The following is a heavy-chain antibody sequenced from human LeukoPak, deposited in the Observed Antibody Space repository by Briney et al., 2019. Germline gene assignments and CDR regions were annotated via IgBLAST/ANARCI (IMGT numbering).Heavy chain of an antibody. D-gene: IGHD5-12*01. Sequence: SGGSLRLSCAASGFTFSSYAMSWVRQAPGKGLEWVSAISGSGYSTYYADSVRGRFTISRDNSKNTLYLQMNSLRAEDTAVYYCAKEAGYSGYDYPDYWGQGTLVTVSS. J-gene: IGHJ4*02. V-gene: IGHV3-23*01. CDR1: GFTFSSYA. CDR3: AKEAGYSGYDYPDY. CDR2: ISGSGYST.